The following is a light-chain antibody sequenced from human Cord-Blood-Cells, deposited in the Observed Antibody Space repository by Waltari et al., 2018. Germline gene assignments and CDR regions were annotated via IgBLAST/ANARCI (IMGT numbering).Light chain of an antibody. CDR2: AAS. CDR3: QQSYSTPWT. J-gene: IGKJ1*01. V-gene: IGKV1-39*01. CDR1: QSISSY. Sequence: DIQMTQSPSSLSASVGERVTITCRASQSISSYLNWYQQKPGKAPKRLIYAASSLQSGVPSRFSGSGSGTDFTLTISSLQPEDFATYYCQQSYSTPWTFGQGTKVEIK.